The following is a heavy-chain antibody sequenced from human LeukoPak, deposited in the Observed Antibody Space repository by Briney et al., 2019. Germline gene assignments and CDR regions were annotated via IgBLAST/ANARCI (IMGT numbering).Heavy chain of an antibody. CDR2: IIPIFGTA. CDR1: GGTFSSYA. D-gene: IGHD3-3*01. Sequence: ASVKVSCKASGGTFSSYAISWVRQAPGQGLELMGRIIPIFGTANYAQKFQGRVTITTDESTSTAYMELSSLRSEDTAVYYCASDVTIFGVRDYYFDYWGQGTLVTVSS. V-gene: IGHV1-69*05. J-gene: IGHJ4*02. CDR3: ASDVTIFGVRDYYFDY.